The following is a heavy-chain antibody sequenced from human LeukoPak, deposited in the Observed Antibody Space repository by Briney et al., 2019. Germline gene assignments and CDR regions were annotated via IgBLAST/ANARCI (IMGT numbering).Heavy chain of an antibody. CDR3: ARSGYGDFYFDY. CDR1: GFTFSSYS. J-gene: IGHJ4*02. CDR2: ISSSSNYI. V-gene: IGHV3-21*01. Sequence: GGSLRLSCAASGFTFSSYSMNWVRQAPGKGLEWVSSISSSSNYIFYADSVKGRFTISRDNAKNSLYLQMNSLRAEDTAVYYCARSGYGDFYFDYWGQGTLVTVSS. D-gene: IGHD4-17*01.